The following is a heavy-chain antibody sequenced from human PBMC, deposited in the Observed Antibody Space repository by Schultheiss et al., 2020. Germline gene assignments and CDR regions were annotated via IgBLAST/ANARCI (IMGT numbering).Heavy chain of an antibody. CDR1: GFTFSTYT. D-gene: IGHD2-15*01. V-gene: IGHV3-48*02. CDR3: ARQDRYCSGGTCYRTVDY. J-gene: IGHJ4*02. Sequence: GSLRLSCAASGFTFSTYTMNWVRQAPGKGLEWVSNISNGSRAIYYADSVKGRFTISRDNAKNSLYLQMNNLRDEDTAVYFCARQDRYCSGGTCYRTVDYWGQGTLVTVSS. CDR2: ISNGSRAI.